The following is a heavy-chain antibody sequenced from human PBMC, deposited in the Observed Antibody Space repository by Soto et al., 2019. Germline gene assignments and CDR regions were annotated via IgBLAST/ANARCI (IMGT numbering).Heavy chain of an antibody. CDR1: GYTFTGYY. Sequence: ASVKVSCKASGYTFTGYYMHWVRQAPGQGLEWMGWINPNSGGTNYAQKFQGRVTMTRDTFISTAYMELSRLRSDDTAVYYCARSLVVAAHFVYWGQGTLVTVSS. J-gene: IGHJ4*02. D-gene: IGHD6-6*01. CDR3: ARSLVVAAHFVY. V-gene: IGHV1-2*02. CDR2: INPNSGGT.